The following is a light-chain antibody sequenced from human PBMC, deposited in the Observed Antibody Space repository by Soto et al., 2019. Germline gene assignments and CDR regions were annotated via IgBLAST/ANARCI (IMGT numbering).Light chain of an antibody. V-gene: IGKV3-20*01. CDR1: HSVSSNY. CDR3: QQYGISPT. CDR2: DVS. Sequence: EIVLTQSPGTLSLSPGERATLSYRSSHSVSSNYLAWYQQKPGQAPRLLIYDVSSRATGIPDRFSGSGSGTDFTLTISRLEPVDFAVYYCQQYGISPTFGQGTKVEIK. J-gene: IGKJ1*01.